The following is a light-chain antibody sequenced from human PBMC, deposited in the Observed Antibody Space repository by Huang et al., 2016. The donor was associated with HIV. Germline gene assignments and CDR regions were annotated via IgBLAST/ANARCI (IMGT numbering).Light chain of an antibody. CDR2: GAS. J-gene: IGKJ4*01. Sequence: EIVLTQSPGTLSLSPGERATLSCRASQSVSSSFLAGYQQRPGQPPRLLIYGASSRATGIPDRFSGSGSGTDFTLTISRLEPEDFAVYYCQQYGSSPPLTFGGGTKVEIK. V-gene: IGKV3-20*01. CDR3: QQYGSSPPLT. CDR1: QSVSSSF.